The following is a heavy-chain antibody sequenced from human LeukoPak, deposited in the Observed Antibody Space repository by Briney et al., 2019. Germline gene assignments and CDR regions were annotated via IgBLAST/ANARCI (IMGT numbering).Heavy chain of an antibody. CDR1: GYSISSGYY. D-gene: IGHD2-2*01. CDR2: IYHSGST. CDR3: ARASLHYSSTSCYILYSSGFDY. Sequence: PSETLSLTCTVSGYSISSGYYWGWIRQPPGQGLEWIGSIYHSGSTYYNPSLKSRVTISVDTSKNQFSLKLTSVTAADTAVYYCARASLHYSSTSCYILYSSGFDYWGQGTLVTVSS. J-gene: IGHJ4*02. V-gene: IGHV4-38-2*02.